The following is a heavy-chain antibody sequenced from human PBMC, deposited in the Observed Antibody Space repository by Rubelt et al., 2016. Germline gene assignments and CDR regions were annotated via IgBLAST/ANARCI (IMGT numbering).Heavy chain of an antibody. Sequence: QVQLQESGPGLVKPSETLSLTCTVSGYSISSGYYWGWIRQPPGKGLEWIGSIYHSGSTYYNPSLKSRGTISVDTSKNQFSLKLSSVTAADTAVYYCARLGVVVAATPSGDYWGQGTLVTVSS. CDR1: GYSISSGYY. CDR3: ARLGVVVAATPSGDY. CDR2: IYHSGST. V-gene: IGHV4-38-2*02. D-gene: IGHD2-15*01. J-gene: IGHJ4*02.